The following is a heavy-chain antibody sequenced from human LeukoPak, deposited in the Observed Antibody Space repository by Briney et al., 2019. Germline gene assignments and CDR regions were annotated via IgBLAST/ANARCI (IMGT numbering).Heavy chain of an antibody. Sequence: GGSLRLSCVVSGFILSSYVMSRVRPAPGKGLGRVSSISGSGGSTYYADSVKGRFTISRDNAKNTVYLQMNSLRAEDTAVYYCTREVSGSLYFDYWGQGTLVTVSS. CDR2: ISGSGGST. D-gene: IGHD1-26*01. CDR1: GFILSSYV. J-gene: IGHJ4*02. CDR3: TREVSGSLYFDY. V-gene: IGHV3-23*01.